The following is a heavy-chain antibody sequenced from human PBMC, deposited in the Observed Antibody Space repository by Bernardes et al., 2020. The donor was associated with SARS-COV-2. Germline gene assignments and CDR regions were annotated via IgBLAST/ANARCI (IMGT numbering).Heavy chain of an antibody. Sequence: GGSLRLSCAASGFTFSNYWMHWVRQAPGKGLVLVSRIKTDGSTTNYADSVQGRFTISRDNAKNTVYLQMNSLRAEDTAVYYCTRGGCGGGSCSRYGIDGWGQGTTVTVSS. CDR2: IKTDGSTT. CDR3: TRGGCGGGSCSRYGIDG. D-gene: IGHD2-15*01. CDR1: GFTFSNYW. J-gene: IGHJ6*02. V-gene: IGHV3-74*01.